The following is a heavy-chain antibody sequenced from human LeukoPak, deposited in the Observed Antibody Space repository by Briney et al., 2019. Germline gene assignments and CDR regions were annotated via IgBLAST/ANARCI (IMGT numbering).Heavy chain of an antibody. CDR1: GFTFSTYS. V-gene: IGHV3-48*01. D-gene: IGHD6-19*01. J-gene: IGHJ4*02. CDR3: ARDPAGAGIYYDY. CDR2: ISSGSGTI. Sequence: GGSLRLSCVASGFTFSTYSMNWVRQAPGKGLEWISYISSGSGTIHYADSVKGRFTISRDNDKNSLYLQMNSLRAEDTAVYYCARDPAGAGIYYDYWGQGTLVTVSS.